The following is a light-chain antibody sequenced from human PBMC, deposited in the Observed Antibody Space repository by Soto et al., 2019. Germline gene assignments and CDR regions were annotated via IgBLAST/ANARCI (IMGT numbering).Light chain of an antibody. CDR2: DVT. Sequence: QSVLTQPASVSGSPGQSITISCTGTSSDVGGYDHVSWYQQHPGKAPKLIIYDVTVRPSWISPRFSGSKSDNTASLAVSGLQTEDEADYYFSSYTNKDTLVFGGGTKLTVL. J-gene: IGLJ3*02. V-gene: IGLV2-14*03. CDR1: SSDVGGYDH. CDR3: SSYTNKDTLV.